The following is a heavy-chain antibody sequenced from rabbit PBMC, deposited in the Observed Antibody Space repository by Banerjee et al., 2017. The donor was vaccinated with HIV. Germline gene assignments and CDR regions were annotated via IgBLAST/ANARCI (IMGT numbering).Heavy chain of an antibody. CDR2: IYADGSGYT. J-gene: IGHJ4*01. CDR3: ARVNAGSSGYPYYFNL. CDR1: GFDFSSSYW. V-gene: IGHV1S40*01. D-gene: IGHD1-1*01. Sequence: QSLEESGGDLVKPGASLTLTCKASGFDFSSSYWICWVRQAPGKGLEWIACIYADGSGYTYYASWAKGRFTISKTSSTTVTLQMTSLTAADTATYFCARVNAGSSGYPYYFNLWGPGTLVTVS.